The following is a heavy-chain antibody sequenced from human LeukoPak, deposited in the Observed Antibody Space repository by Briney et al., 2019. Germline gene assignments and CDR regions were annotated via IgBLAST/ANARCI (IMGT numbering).Heavy chain of an antibody. V-gene: IGHV3-30*18. J-gene: IGHJ4*02. CDR3: AKDSLFTYYDILTGYFDY. CDR1: GGTFSSYG. CDR2: ISYDGSNK. Sequence: SCKASGGTFSSYGMHWVRQAPGKGLEWVAVISYDGSNKYYADSVKGRFTISRDNSKNTLYLQMNSLRAEDTAVYYCAKDSLFTYYDILTGYFDYWGQGTLVTVSS. D-gene: IGHD3-9*01.